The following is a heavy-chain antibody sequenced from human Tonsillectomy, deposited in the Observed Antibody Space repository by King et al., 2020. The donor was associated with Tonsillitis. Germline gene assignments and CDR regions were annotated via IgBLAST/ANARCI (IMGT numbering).Heavy chain of an antibody. CDR2: IYMSGST. Sequence: VQLQESGPGLVKPSETLSLTCTVSDDSIRSYYWSWLRQPAGKGLEWIGRIYMSGSTKYNPSLKSRVTMSIDTSKNHFSLKLSSVTAADTAVYYCARGSAARLYWYFDLWGRGTLVTVSS. D-gene: IGHD6-6*01. V-gene: IGHV4-4*07. CDR3: ARGSAARLYWYFDL. CDR1: DDSIRSYY. J-gene: IGHJ2*01.